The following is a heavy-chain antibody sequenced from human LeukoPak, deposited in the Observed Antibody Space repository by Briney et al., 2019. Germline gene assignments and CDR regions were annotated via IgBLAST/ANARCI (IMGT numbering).Heavy chain of an antibody. CDR3: ARGGGDHAFDI. CDR2: INSDGTNT. CDR1: GFTFTTYW. D-gene: IGHD3-16*01. J-gene: IGHJ3*02. Sequence: GGSLRLSCAASGFTFTTYWMHWVRQAPGKGLVWVSRINSDGTNTIYADSVKGRFTTSRDNAKNTLYLQLRSLRAEDTAVYYCARGGGDHAFDIWGQGTMVTVSS. V-gene: IGHV3-74*01.